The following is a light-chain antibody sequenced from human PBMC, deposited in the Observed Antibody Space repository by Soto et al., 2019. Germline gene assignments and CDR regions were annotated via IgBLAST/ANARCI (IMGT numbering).Light chain of an antibody. J-gene: IGKJ2*03. V-gene: IGKV3-20*01. Sequence: EIVLTQSPGTLSLSLGERATLSCRASQSVSSNYLAWYQQKPGQAPRLLIYGTSSRATGIPDRFSGSGSGTDLTLTISRLEPEDFAVYYRQQYGNSPRYSFGQGTKLEIK. CDR1: QSVSSNY. CDR2: GTS. CDR3: QQYGNSPRYS.